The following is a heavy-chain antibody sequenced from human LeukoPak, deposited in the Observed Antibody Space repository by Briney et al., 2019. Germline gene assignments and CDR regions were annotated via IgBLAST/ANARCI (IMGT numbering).Heavy chain of an antibody. CDR1: GGSISSYY. CDR3: ARVSDYGDYVGY. V-gene: IGHV4-59*01. Sequence: SETLSLTCTVSGGSISSYYWSWIRQPPGKGLDWFGCIYYSGSTKYNPSLKTRVTISADTSKNQFSLKLSSVTAADTAVYYCARVSDYGDYVGYWGQGTLVTVSS. CDR2: IYYSGST. D-gene: IGHD4-17*01. J-gene: IGHJ4*02.